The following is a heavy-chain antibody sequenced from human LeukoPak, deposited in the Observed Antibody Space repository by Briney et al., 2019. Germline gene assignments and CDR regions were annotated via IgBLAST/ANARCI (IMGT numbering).Heavy chain of an antibody. J-gene: IGHJ4*02. V-gene: IGHV4-59*12. D-gene: IGHD3-10*01. CDR1: GGSISSYY. CDR3: ARVVYYGSGSYFDY. CDR2: IYHSGST. Sequence: SETLSLTCTVSGGSISSYYWSWIRQPPGKGLEWIGEIYHSGSTNYNPSLKSRVTISVDKSKNQFSLKLSSVTAADTAVYYCARVVYYGSGSYFDYWGQGTLVTVSS.